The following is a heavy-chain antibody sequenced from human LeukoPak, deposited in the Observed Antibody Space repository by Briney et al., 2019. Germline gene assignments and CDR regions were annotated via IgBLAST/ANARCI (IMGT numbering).Heavy chain of an antibody. Sequence: GGSLRLSCAASGFTFSSYWMSWVRQAPGKGLEWVANIKQDGSEKYYVDSVKGRFTISRDNVKNSLYLQMNSLRAEDTAVYYCARDNDYDWIYAFEIWGQGTMVTVSS. CDR1: GFTFSSYW. V-gene: IGHV3-7*01. CDR3: ARDNDYDWIYAFEI. J-gene: IGHJ3*02. CDR2: IKQDGSEK. D-gene: IGHD4-17*01.